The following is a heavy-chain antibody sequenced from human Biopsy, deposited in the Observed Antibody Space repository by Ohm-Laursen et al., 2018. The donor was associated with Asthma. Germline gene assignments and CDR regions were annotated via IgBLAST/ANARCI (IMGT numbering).Heavy chain of an antibody. CDR2: ISSDGHNK. CDR3: ARQSGQEYGDSSGFDI. J-gene: IGHJ3*02. Sequence: SLRLSCSASGFVFSQCGMHWVRRAPGKGLEWVALISSDGHNKYYKDSVKGRFTISRDNSRNRLYLQINRLTVEDSAVYFCARQSGQEYGDSSGFDIWGQGTKVAVSS. CDR1: GFVFSQCG. V-gene: IGHV3-30*03. D-gene: IGHD3-22*01.